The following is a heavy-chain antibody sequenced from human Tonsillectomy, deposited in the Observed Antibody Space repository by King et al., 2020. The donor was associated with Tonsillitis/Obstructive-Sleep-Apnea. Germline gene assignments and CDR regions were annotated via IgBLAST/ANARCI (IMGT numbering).Heavy chain of an antibody. CDR2: IYYSGST. D-gene: IGHD5-12*01. Sequence: VQLQESGPGLVKPSQTLSLTCTVSGGSISSGGYYWRWIRQHPGKGLEWIGYIYYSGSTYYNPSLKSRVTISVDTSKNQFSLKLSSVTAADTAVYYCARDLGSGYSGYDWPSYFDYWGQGTLVTVSS. J-gene: IGHJ4*02. CDR3: ARDLGSGYSGYDWPSYFDY. CDR1: GGSISSGGYY. V-gene: IGHV4-31*03.